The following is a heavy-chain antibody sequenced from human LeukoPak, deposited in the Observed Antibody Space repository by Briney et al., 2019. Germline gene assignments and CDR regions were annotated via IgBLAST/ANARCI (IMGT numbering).Heavy chain of an antibody. Sequence: GGSLRLSCAASGFTVSSNYMSWVRQAPGKGLEWVSVIYSGGSTYYADSVRGRFTISRDNSKNTRYLQMNSLRAEDTAVYYCARSQGTQPRYYYYGMDVWGQGTTVTVSS. V-gene: IGHV3-53*01. D-gene: IGHD3-10*01. CDR2: IYSGGST. CDR1: GFTVSSNY. J-gene: IGHJ6*02. CDR3: ARSQGTQPRYYYYGMDV.